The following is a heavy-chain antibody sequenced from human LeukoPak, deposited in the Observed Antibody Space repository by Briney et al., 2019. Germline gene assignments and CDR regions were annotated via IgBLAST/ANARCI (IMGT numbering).Heavy chain of an antibody. Sequence: PGGSLRLSRAASGFTFSSYWMSWVRQAPGKGLEWVANIKQDGSEKYYVDSVKGRFTISRDNAKNSLYLQMNSLRAEDTAVYYCASEEWGDAFDIWGQGTMVTVSS. CDR2: IKQDGSEK. V-gene: IGHV3-7*01. CDR3: ASEEWGDAFDI. D-gene: IGHD3-3*01. J-gene: IGHJ3*02. CDR1: GFTFSSYW.